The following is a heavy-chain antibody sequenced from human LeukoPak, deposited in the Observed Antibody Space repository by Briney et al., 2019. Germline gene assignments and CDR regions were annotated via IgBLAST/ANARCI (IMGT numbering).Heavy chain of an antibody. Sequence: TETLSLTCTVSGGSIGSYYWNWIRQPPGKGLEWIGYVSYSGSTNYNPSLKSRVTMSVDKSKNQFSLKLSSVTAADTAVYFCARATSGYYFDFWDQGTLVTVSS. CDR3: ARATSGYYFDF. D-gene: IGHD3-22*01. V-gene: IGHV4-59*01. CDR1: GGSIGSYY. CDR2: VSYSGST. J-gene: IGHJ4*02.